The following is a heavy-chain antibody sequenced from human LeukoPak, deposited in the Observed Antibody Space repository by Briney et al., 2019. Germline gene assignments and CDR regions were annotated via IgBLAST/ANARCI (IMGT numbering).Heavy chain of an antibody. D-gene: IGHD6-25*01. Sequence: SETLSLTCTVSGYSIRSGYYWGWIRQPPGKGLEWIGSGHHSGSTYYKSSLKSRVTISLDTSRNQFSLKLRSVTAADTAVYYCASGSPAADYWGQGTLVTVSS. CDR2: GHHSGST. J-gene: IGHJ4*02. CDR1: GYSIRSGYY. V-gene: IGHV4-38-2*02. CDR3: ASGSPAADY.